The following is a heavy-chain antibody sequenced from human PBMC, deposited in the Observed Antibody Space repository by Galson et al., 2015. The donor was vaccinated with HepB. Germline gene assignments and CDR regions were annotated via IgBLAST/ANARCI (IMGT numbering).Heavy chain of an antibody. D-gene: IGHD3-10*01. CDR1: GFTFSSYA. Sequence: SLRLSCAASGFTFSSYAMHWVRQAPGKGLEWVSAISGSGGSTYYADSVKGRFTISRDNSKNTLYLQMNSLRAEDTAVYYCAKDSYYYGSGSYWFDYWGQGTLVTVSS. J-gene: IGHJ5*01. CDR3: AKDSYYYGSGSYWFDY. V-gene: IGHV3-23*01. CDR2: ISGSGGST.